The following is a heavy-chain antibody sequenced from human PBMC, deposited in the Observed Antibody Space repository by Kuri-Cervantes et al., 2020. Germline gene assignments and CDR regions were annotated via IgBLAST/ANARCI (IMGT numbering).Heavy chain of an antibody. J-gene: IGHJ3*01. CDR2: IKQDGSEK. Sequence: ETLSLTCTVSGGSISSGGYYWSWIRQAPGKGLEWVANIKQDGSEKYYVDSVKGRFTISRDNAKNSLYLQMNSLRVEDTAVYHCAREVRVMFWGQGTMVTVSS. CDR1: GGSISSGGYY. V-gene: IGHV3-7*01. CDR3: AREVRVMF.